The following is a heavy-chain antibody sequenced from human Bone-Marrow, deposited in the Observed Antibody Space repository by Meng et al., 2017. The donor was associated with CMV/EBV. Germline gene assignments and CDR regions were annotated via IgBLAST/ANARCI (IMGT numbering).Heavy chain of an antibody. D-gene: IGHD2-2*02. J-gene: IGHJ6*02. Sequence: GGSLRLSCAASGFTFSDYYMSWIRQAPGKGLEWVSYISSSGSTIYYADSVKGRFTISRDNSKNTLYLQMNSLRAEDTAVYYCAKDRGYCSSTSCYTYYYYYYGMDVWGQGNTVNVSS. CDR3: AKDRGYCSSTSCYTYYYYYYGMDV. CDR1: GFTFSDYY. V-gene: IGHV3-11*04. CDR2: ISSSGSTI.